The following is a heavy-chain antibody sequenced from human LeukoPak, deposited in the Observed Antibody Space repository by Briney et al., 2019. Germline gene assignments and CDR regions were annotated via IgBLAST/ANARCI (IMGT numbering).Heavy chain of an antibody. J-gene: IGHJ4*02. CDR1: GGSFSGYY. Sequence: SETLSLTCAVYGGSFSGYYWSWIRQPPGKGLEWIGEINHSGSTNYNPSLKSRVTISVDTSKNQFSLKLSSVTAADTAVYYCARGLGRYFDWLRFDYWGQGTLVTVSS. D-gene: IGHD3-9*01. V-gene: IGHV4-34*01. CDR2: INHSGST. CDR3: ARGLGRYFDWLRFDY.